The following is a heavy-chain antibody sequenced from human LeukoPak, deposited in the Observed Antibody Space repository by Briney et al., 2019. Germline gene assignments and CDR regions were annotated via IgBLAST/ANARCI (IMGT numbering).Heavy chain of an antibody. CDR3: ARSLGDTAMVFDY. J-gene: IGHJ4*02. CDR2: ISYDGSNK. V-gene: IGHV3-30-3*01. CDR1: GYTFTSYA. D-gene: IGHD5-18*01. Sequence: SCKASGYTFTSYAMHWVRQAPGKGLEWVAVISYDGSNKYYADSVKGRFTISRDNSKNTLYLQMNSLRAEDTAVYYCARSLGDTAMVFDYWGQGTLVTVSS.